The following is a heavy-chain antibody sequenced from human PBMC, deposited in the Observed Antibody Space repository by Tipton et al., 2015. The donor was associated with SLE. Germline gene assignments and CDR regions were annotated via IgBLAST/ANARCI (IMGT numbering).Heavy chain of an antibody. Sequence: TLSLTCTVSGGSISSYYWSRIRQPPGKGLEWIGYIYYSGSTNYNPSLKSRVTISVDTSKNQFSLKLSSVTAADTAVYYCAREGGDCWSGYHNWFDPWGQGTLATVSS. D-gene: IGHD3-3*01. V-gene: IGHV4-59*01. J-gene: IGHJ5*02. CDR2: IYYSGST. CDR3: AREGGDCWSGYHNWFDP. CDR1: GGSISSYY.